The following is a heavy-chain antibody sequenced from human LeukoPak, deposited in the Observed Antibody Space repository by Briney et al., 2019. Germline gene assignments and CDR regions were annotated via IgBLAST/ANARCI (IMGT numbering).Heavy chain of an antibody. CDR3: ARDSSGPLGTSYYYYYYGMDV. CDR2: ISYDGSNK. D-gene: IGHD6-19*01. J-gene: IGHJ6*02. V-gene: IGHV3-30-3*01. Sequence: GGSLRLSCAASGFTFSSYATHWVRQAPGKGLEWVAVISYDGSNKYYADSVKGRFTISRDNSKNTLYLQMNSLRAEDTAVYYCARDSSGPLGTSYYYYYYGMDVWGQGTTVTVSS. CDR1: GFTFSSYA.